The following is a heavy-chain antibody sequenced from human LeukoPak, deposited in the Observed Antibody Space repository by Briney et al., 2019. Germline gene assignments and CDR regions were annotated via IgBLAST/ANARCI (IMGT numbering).Heavy chain of an antibody. J-gene: IGHJ4*02. CDR3: ARDDLTTGNY. Sequence: PSETLSLTCTVSGGSISSSSYYWGWIRQPPGKGLEWIGSIYYSGSTYYNPSLKSRVTISVDTSKNQFSLKLSSVTAADTAVYYCARDDLTTGNYWGQGTLVTVSS. CDR2: IYYSGST. CDR1: GGSISSSSYY. D-gene: IGHD4-17*01. V-gene: IGHV4-39*07.